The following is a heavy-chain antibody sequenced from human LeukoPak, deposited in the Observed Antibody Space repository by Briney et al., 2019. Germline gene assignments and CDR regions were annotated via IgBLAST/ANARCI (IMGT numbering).Heavy chain of an antibody. CDR3: AQWLMGNVAFDI. CDR1: GGSISSSSYY. V-gene: IGHV4-39*01. Sequence: PSETLSLTCTVSGGSISSSSYYWGWIRQPPGKGLEWIGSIYYSGSTYYNPSLKSRVTISVDTSKNQFSLKLSSVTAADTAVYYCAQWLMGNVAFDIWGQGTMVTVSS. J-gene: IGHJ3*02. CDR2: IYYSGST. D-gene: IGHD6-19*01.